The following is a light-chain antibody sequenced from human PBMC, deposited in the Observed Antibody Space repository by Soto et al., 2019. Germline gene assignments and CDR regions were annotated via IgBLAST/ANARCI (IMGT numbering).Light chain of an antibody. CDR1: NSSIGAGHH. CDR2: SNA. Sequence: QSALTQPASVSGSPGQSITISCSGSNSSIGAGHHVNWYQQFPGSAPKLLIYSNAARPSGVPDRFSGSKSGTSASLAITGLQAEDEADYYCQSFDSHVLGLLFGVGTKLTVL. V-gene: IGLV1-40*01. CDR3: QSFDSHVLGLL. J-gene: IGLJ2*01.